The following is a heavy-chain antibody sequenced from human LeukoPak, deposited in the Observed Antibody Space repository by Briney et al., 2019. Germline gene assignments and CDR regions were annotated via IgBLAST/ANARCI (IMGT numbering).Heavy chain of an antibody. CDR1: GGTFSSYA. V-gene: IGHV1-18*01. D-gene: IGHD3-10*01. J-gene: IGHJ4*02. CDR3: ARGLRGVIDY. CDR2: ISAYNGNT. Sequence: ASVKVSCTASGGTFSSYAISWVRQAPGQGLEWMGWISAYNGNTNYAQKLQGRVTMTTDTSTSTAYMELRSLRSDDTAVYYCARGLRGVIDYWGQGTLVTVSS.